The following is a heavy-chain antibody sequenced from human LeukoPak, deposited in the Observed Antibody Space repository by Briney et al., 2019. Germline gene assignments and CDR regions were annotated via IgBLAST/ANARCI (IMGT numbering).Heavy chain of an antibody. D-gene: IGHD5-24*01. CDR1: GFTVSSNY. V-gene: IGHV3-66*04. Sequence: GGSLRLSCAASGFTVSSNYMSWVRQAPGKGLEWVSVIYSGGSTYYADSVKGGFTISRDNSKNTLYLQMNSLRAEDTAVYYCARRGDGYYFDYWGQGTLVTVSS. CDR2: IYSGGST. J-gene: IGHJ4*02. CDR3: ARRGDGYYFDY.